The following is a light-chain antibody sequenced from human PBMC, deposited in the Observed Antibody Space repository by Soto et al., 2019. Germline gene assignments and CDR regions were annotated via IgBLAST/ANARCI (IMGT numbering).Light chain of an antibody. Sequence: DIQMTQSPSFLSASVGDRFTMTCRASQGIDNYLAWYQQKPGKAPKLLIYAASTLQSGVPSRFTGSGSGTDFTLTISSLQPEDAATYYCQKCKVAPFTFGGGTKVDI. CDR3: QKCKVAPFT. V-gene: IGKV1-27*01. CDR2: AAS. J-gene: IGKJ4*01. CDR1: QGIDNY.